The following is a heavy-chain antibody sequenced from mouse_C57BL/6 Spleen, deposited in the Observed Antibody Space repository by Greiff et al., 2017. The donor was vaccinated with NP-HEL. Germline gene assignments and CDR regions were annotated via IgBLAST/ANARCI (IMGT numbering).Heavy chain of an antibody. D-gene: IGHD2-14*01. CDR1: GYAFSSYW. Sequence: QVQLKESGAELVKPGASVKISCKASGYAFSSYWMNWVKQRPGKGLEWIGQIYPGDGDTNYNGKFKGKATLTADKSSSTAYMQLSSLTSEDSAVYFCARSEIGSYAMDYWGQGTSVTVSS. CDR3: ARSEIGSYAMDY. CDR2: IYPGDGDT. V-gene: IGHV1-80*01. J-gene: IGHJ4*01.